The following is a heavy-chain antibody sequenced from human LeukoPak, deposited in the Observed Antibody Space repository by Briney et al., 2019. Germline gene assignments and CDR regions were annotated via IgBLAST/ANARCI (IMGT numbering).Heavy chain of an antibody. CDR1: GFTFGSFW. CDR2: ISSSSSYI. Sequence: GGSLRLSCAASGFTFGSFWMSWLRQAPGKGPEWVSSISSSSSYIYYADSVKGRLTISRDNAKNSLYLQMNSLRAEDTAVFYCARDELDSSGHFDYWGQGTLVTVSS. J-gene: IGHJ4*02. V-gene: IGHV3-21*01. CDR3: ARDELDSSGHFDY. D-gene: IGHD3-22*01.